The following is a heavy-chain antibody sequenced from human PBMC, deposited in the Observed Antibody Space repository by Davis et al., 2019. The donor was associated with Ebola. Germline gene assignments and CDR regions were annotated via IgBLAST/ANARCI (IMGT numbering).Heavy chain of an antibody. CDR1: GGSISSYY. D-gene: IGHD3-10*01. J-gene: IGHJ4*02. V-gene: IGHV4-59*01. CDR2: IYYSGST. Sequence: PSETLSLTCTVSGGSISSYYWSWIRQPPGKGLEWIGYIYYSGSTNYNPSLKSRVTISVDTSKNQFSLKLSSVTAADTAVYYCARATMVRGVISTIDYWGQGTLVTVSS. CDR3: ARATMVRGVISTIDY.